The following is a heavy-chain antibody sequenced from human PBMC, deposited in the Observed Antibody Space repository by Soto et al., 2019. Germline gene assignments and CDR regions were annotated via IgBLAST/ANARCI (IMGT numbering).Heavy chain of an antibody. CDR1: GFTFSDHY. J-gene: IGHJ5*02. D-gene: IGHD2-21*01. V-gene: IGHV3-72*01. CDR2: SRNKANSYTT. Sequence: GGSLRLSCAASGFTFSDHYIDWVRQAPGKGLEWVGRSRNKANSYTTEYAASVKGRFTISRDDSRNSVYLQMNSLKSEDTAVYYCARGPGVAPFIWFDPWGQGTLVTVSS. CDR3: ARGPGVAPFIWFDP.